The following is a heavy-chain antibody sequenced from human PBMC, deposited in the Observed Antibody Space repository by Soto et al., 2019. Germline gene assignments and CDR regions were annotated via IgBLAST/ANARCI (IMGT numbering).Heavy chain of an antibody. CDR1: GGSISSYY. CDR3: AGGYSGSYYWFDP. CDR2: IYYSGST. Sequence: SETLSLTCTVSGGSISSYYWSWIRQPPGKGLEWIGYIYYSGSTNYNPSLKSRVTISVDTSKNQFSLKLSSVTAADTAVYYCAGGYSGSYYWFDPGGQGTLVTVSS. J-gene: IGHJ5*02. V-gene: IGHV4-59*01. D-gene: IGHD1-26*01.